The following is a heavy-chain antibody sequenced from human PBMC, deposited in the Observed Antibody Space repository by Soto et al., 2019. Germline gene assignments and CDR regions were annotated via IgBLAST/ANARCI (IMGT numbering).Heavy chain of an antibody. V-gene: IGHV4-30-2*01. CDR3: ASHYYGSGSYYPYFDY. D-gene: IGHD3-10*01. Sequence: TLSLTCAVAGGSISSGGYSWSWIRQPRGKGLEWIGYIYHSGSTYYNPSLKSRVTISVDRSKNQSSLKLSSVTAADTAVYYCASHYYGSGSYYPYFDYWGQGTLVTVPQ. CDR2: IYHSGST. CDR1: GGSISSGGYS. J-gene: IGHJ4*02.